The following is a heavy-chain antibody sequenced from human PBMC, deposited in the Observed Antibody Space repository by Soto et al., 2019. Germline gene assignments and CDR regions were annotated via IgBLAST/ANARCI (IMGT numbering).Heavy chain of an antibody. CDR3: ARSRSGWYFDY. V-gene: IGHV3-23*01. J-gene: IGHJ4*02. D-gene: IGHD6-19*01. Sequence: EVQLLESGGGLVQPGGSLRLSCAAPGFTFSNYAMNWVRQAPGKGLEWVSVISGSGGSTYYADSVKGRLTISRDNSKNKLYLQMNSLRGEDTAVYYCARSRSGWYFDYWGQGTLVTVFS. CDR2: ISGSGGST. CDR1: GFTFSNYA.